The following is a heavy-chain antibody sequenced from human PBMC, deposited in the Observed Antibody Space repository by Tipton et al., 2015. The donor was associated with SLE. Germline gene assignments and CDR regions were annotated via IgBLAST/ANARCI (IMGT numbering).Heavy chain of an antibody. V-gene: IGHV4-31*03. D-gene: IGHD6-13*01. CDR2: IYYSGST. Sequence: TLSLACTVSGGSISSGGYYWSWIRQHPGKGLEWIGYIYYSGSTYYNPSLKSRVTISVDTSKNQFSLKLSSVTAADTAVYYCARGRQRLVPWLAPWGKEPLVTVSS. J-gene: IGHJ5*02. CDR1: GGSISSGGYY. CDR3: ARGRQRLVPWLAP.